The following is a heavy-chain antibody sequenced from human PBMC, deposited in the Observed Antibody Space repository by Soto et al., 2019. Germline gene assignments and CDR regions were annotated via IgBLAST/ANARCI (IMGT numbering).Heavy chain of an antibody. CDR1: GFTFSSYA. D-gene: IGHD4-17*01. V-gene: IGHV3-23*01. Sequence: AGGSLRISCAASGFTFSSYAMSWVRQAPGKGLEWVSAISGSGGSTYYADSVKGRFTISRDNSKNTLYLQMNSLRAEDTAVYYCANSIDCGDYYYMDFRCQATSVTVSS. CDR2: ISGSGGST. CDR3: ANSIDCGDYYYMDF. J-gene: IGHJ6*03.